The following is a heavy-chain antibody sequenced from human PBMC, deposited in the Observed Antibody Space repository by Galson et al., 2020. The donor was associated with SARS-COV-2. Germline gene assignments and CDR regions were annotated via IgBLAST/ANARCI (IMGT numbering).Heavy chain of an antibody. J-gene: IGHJ2*01. CDR2: IYYSGST. CDR1: GGSISSYY. CDR3: ARDNCSGGSCSYFDL. Sequence: PSETLSLTCTVSGGSISSYYWSWIRQPPGKGLEWIGYIYYSGSTNYNPSLKSRVTISVDTSKNQFSLKLSSVTAADTAVYYCARDNCSGGSCSYFDLWGRGTLVTVSS. D-gene: IGHD2-15*01. V-gene: IGHV4-59*01.